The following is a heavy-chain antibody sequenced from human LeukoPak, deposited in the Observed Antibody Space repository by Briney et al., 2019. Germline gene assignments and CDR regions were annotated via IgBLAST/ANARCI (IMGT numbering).Heavy chain of an antibody. CDR2: MYYTGST. Sequence: PSETLSLTCSVSGGSTSSDYWAWIRQPPGKGLDWIGYMYYTGSTNYNPSLKSRVTISPATSKKQFSLKLSSVTAADTAVYYCVRVSVVYGMDVWGRGTTVTVSS. CDR1: GGSTSSDY. J-gene: IGHJ6*02. CDR3: VRVSVVYGMDV. V-gene: IGHV4-59*01.